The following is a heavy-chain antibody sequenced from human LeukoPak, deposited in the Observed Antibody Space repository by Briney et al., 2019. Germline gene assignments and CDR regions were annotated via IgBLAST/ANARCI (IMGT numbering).Heavy chain of an antibody. V-gene: IGHV3-7*01. D-gene: IGHD6-6*01. CDR1: GFTFSTYW. CDR3: ARFRYSSSAFDY. CDR2: IKQDGSDK. J-gene: IGHJ4*02. Sequence: GGSLRLSCAASGFTFSTYWMTWVRQAPGKGLEWVANIKQDGSDKYYVDSVKGRFTISRDNAKNSLYLQMNSLRAEDAAVYYCARFRYSSSAFDYWGQGTLVTVSS.